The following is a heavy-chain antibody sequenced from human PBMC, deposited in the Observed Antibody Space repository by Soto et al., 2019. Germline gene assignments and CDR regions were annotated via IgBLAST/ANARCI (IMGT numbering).Heavy chain of an antibody. Sequence: SETLSLTCTVSGGSISSSSYYWGWIRQPPGKGLEWIGTIYYSGSTYYNPSLKSRVTISVDTSKNQFSLKLSSVTAADTAVYYCARRGSSWLRQFDYWGQGTLVTVSS. CDR1: GGSISSSSYY. CDR2: IYYSGST. D-gene: IGHD6-13*01. CDR3: ARRGSSWLRQFDY. J-gene: IGHJ4*02. V-gene: IGHV4-39*01.